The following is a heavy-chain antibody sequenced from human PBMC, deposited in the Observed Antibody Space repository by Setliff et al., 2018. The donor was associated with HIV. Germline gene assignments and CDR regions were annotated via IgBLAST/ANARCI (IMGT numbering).Heavy chain of an antibody. CDR1: GGSMNSGGYY. J-gene: IGHJ3*02. Sequence: SETLSLTCTVSGGSMNSGGYYWTWIRQHPGKGLEWIGYIYASGSPDYNPSLESRVTISSNTSKNQFSLKLKSVTGADTAVYYCARVFHSLPTGLNDPFDMWGQGTLVTVSS. CDR3: ARVFHSLPTGLNDPFDM. D-gene: IGHD4-17*01. CDR2: IYASGSP. V-gene: IGHV4-31*03.